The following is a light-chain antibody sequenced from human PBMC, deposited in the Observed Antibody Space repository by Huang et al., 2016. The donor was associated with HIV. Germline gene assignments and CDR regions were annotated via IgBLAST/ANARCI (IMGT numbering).Light chain of an antibody. CDR1: QSLLHSNGKNY. CDR3: MQVLQTPRT. V-gene: IGKV2-28*01. CDR2: LGS. Sequence: DIVMTQSPLSLPVSPGEPASISCRSSQSLLHSNGKNYLDWYLQKPGQSPQILIYLGSNRASGVPDRFSGGGSGTYFTLKISRVEAEDVGIYYCMQVLQTPRTFGQGTKVEVK. J-gene: IGKJ1*01.